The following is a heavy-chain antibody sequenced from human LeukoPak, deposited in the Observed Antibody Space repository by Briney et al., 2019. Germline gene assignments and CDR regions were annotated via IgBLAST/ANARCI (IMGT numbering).Heavy chain of an antibody. Sequence: WASVEVSCKASGYTFTSYYMHWVRQAPGQGLEWMGITNPSGGSTSYAQKFQGRVTMTRDTSTSTVYMELSSLRSEDTAVYYCARDGSLKIAAPRMSNYYYGMDVWGQGTTVTVSS. J-gene: IGHJ6*02. V-gene: IGHV1-46*01. D-gene: IGHD6-13*01. CDR1: GYTFTSYY. CDR3: ARDGSLKIAAPRMSNYYYGMDV. CDR2: TNPSGGST.